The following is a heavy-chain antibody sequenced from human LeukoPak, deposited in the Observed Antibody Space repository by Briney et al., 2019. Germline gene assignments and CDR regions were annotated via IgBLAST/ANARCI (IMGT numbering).Heavy chain of an antibody. V-gene: IGHV4-59*01. D-gene: IGHD3-22*01. CDR2: IYYIGST. J-gene: IGHJ4*02. CDR3: ARGGDYYDSSGYYGEFDY. Sequence: SETLSLTCTVSGGSISSYYWSWIRQPPGKGLEWIGYIYYIGSTNHNPSLKSRVTISVDTSKNQFSLKLSSVTAADTAVYYCARGGDYYDSSGYYGEFDYWGQGTLVTVSS. CDR1: GGSISSYY.